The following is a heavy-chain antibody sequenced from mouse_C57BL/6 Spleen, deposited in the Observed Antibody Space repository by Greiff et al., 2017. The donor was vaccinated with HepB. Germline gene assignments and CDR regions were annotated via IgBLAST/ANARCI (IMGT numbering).Heavy chain of an antibody. Sequence: VHLVESGAELVRPGTSVKMSCKASGYTFTNYWIGWAKQRPGHGLEWIGDIYPGGGYTNYNEKFKGKATLTADKSSSTAYMQFSSLTSEDSAIYYCARGDYGSGNYFDYWGQGTTLTVSS. J-gene: IGHJ2*01. CDR2: IYPGGGYT. CDR3: ARGDYGSGNYFDY. V-gene: IGHV1-63*01. CDR1: GYTFTNYW. D-gene: IGHD1-1*01.